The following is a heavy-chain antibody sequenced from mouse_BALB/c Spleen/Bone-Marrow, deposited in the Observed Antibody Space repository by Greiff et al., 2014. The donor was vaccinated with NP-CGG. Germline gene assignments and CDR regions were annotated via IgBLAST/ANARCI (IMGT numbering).Heavy chain of an antibody. CDR2: IWSGGST. CDR3: ARNLYYGSSLYAMDY. J-gene: IGHJ4*01. Sequence: QVQLKQSGPGLVQPSQSLSITCTVSGFSLTTYGVHWVRQSPGKGLEWLGVIWSGGSTDYNAAFISRLSITKDNSKSQVFFKMNSLQANDTAIYYCARNLYYGSSLYAMDYWGQRTSVTVSS. CDR1: GFSLTTYG. D-gene: IGHD1-1*01. V-gene: IGHV2-2*02.